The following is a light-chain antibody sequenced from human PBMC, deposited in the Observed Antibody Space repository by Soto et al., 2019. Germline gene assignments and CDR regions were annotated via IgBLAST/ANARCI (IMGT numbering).Light chain of an antibody. CDR1: QSISNR. CDR3: QQYYNYPLT. J-gene: IGKJ1*01. Sequence: GDRVTITCRASQSISNRLAWYQQTPGKAPKLLIFKASTSQSGVPSSFSGSGSGTEFTLTISSLQPGDFATYYCQQYYNYPLTFGQGTQ. V-gene: IGKV1-5*03. CDR2: KAS.